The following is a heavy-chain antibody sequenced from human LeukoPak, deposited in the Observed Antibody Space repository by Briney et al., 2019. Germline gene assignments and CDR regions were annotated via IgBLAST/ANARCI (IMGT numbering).Heavy chain of an antibody. Sequence: ASVKVSCKASGYTFTSYGISWVRQAPGQGLEWMGGIIPIFGTANYAQKFQGRVTITADESTSTAYMELSSLRSEDTAVYYCARGTVDTAMEREFDPWGQGTLVTVSS. D-gene: IGHD5-18*01. CDR3: ARGTVDTAMEREFDP. CDR1: GYTFTSYG. J-gene: IGHJ5*02. CDR2: IIPIFGTA. V-gene: IGHV1-69*13.